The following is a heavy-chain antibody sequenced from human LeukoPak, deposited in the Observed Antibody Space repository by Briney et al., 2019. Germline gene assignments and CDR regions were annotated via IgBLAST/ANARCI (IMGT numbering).Heavy chain of an antibody. Sequence: GASVKVSCKASGYTFTNYDINWVRQATGQGLEWMGWMNPNSGNTGYAQKFQGRVTMTRNTSISTAYMELSSLRSEDTAVYYCARGQTPLIVATPTDYWGQGTLVTVSS. CDR3: ARGQTPLIVATPTDY. D-gene: IGHD3-22*01. CDR1: GYTFTNYD. J-gene: IGHJ4*02. V-gene: IGHV1-8*01. CDR2: MNPNSGNT.